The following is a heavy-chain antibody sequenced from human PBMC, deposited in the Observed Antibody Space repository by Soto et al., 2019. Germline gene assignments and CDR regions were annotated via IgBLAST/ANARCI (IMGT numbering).Heavy chain of an antibody. CDR3: ARGWGDMDV. CDR1: GFTFSNYW. Sequence: EVQVVESGGGLVQPGGSLRLSCAGSGFTFSNYWMHWVRQAPGKGLVWVSRVSSDGSATNYADSVKGRFTISRDNSRNTRFLQMNSLRAEETAVYYCARGWGDMDVWGQGSTVTVSS. J-gene: IGHJ6*02. CDR2: VSSDGSAT. V-gene: IGHV3-74*01. D-gene: IGHD3-10*01.